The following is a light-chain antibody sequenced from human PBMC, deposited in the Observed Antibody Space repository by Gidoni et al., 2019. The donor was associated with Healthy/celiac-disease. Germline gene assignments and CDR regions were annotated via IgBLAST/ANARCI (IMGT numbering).Light chain of an antibody. CDR2: KAS. V-gene: IGKV1-5*03. CDR3: QQYNNYTPLT. Sequence: DIQMTQPSSTLSASVGDRVTITCRASQSISSWLAWYQQKPGNAPKLLIYKASSLESGVPSRVSGSGSGTEYTLTISSLQPDDFATYYCQQYNNYTPLTFXGXTKVXIK. CDR1: QSISSW. J-gene: IGKJ4*01.